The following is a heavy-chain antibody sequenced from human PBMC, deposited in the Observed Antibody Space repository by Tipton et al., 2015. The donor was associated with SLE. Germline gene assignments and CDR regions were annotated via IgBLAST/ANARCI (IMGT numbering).Heavy chain of an antibody. J-gene: IGHJ3*02. CDR2: IKSKTDGGTT. Sequence: SLRLSCAASGFTFSNAWMSWVRQAPGKGLEWVGRIKSKTDGGTTDYAAPVKGRFTISRDDSKNTLYLQMNSLKTEDTAVYYCTGAAAGTAFDIWGQGTMVTVSS. CDR1: GFTFSNAW. D-gene: IGHD6-13*01. V-gene: IGHV3-15*01. CDR3: TGAAAGTAFDI.